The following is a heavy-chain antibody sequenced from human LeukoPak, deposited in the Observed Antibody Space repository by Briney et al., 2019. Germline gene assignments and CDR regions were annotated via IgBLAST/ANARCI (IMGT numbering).Heavy chain of an antibody. CDR2: IIPILGIA. V-gene: IGHV1-69*04. D-gene: IGHD1-26*01. CDR1: GGTFSSYA. CDR3: ARGHKPYIVGATPYDY. Sequence: ASVKVSCKASGGTFSSYAISWVRQAPGQGLEWMGRIIPILGIANYAQKLQGRVTMTTDTSTSTAYMELRSLRSDDTAVYYCARGHKPYIVGATPYDYWGQGTLVTVSS. J-gene: IGHJ4*02.